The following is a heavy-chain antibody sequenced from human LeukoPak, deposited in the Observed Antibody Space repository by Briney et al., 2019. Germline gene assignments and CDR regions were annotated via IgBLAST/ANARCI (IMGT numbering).Heavy chain of an antibody. V-gene: IGHV3-23*01. CDR2: ISGSSGST. J-gene: IGHJ6*02. CDR3: AKRGGYYYDSSGYHAYYYYGMDV. Sequence: PGGSLRLSCVVSGFTFSSYAMSWVRQAPGKGLEWVSAISGSSGSTYYADSVKGRFTISRDNSKNTLYLQMNSLRAEDTAVYYCAKRGGYYYDSSGYHAYYYYGMDVWGQGTTVTVSS. CDR1: GFTFSSYA. D-gene: IGHD3-22*01.